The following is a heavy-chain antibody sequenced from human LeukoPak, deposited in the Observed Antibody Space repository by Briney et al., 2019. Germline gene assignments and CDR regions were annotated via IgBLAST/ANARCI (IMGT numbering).Heavy chain of an antibody. CDR1: GYTFTSYG. V-gene: IGHV1-18*01. Sequence: ASVKVSCKASGYTFTSYGISWVRQAPGQGLEWMGWISAYNGNTNYAQKLQGRVTMTTDTSTSTAYMELRSLRSDDTAVYYCARVRREYSSSSAFDYWGQGTLVTVSS. J-gene: IGHJ4*02. CDR3: ARVRREYSSSSAFDY. D-gene: IGHD6-6*01. CDR2: ISAYNGNT.